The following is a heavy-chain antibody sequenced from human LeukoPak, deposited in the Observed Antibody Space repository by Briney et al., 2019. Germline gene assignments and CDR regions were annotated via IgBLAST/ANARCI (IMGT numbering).Heavy chain of an antibody. CDR3: ARGGGVVPFDP. D-gene: IGHD2-8*01. J-gene: IGHJ5*02. V-gene: IGHV3-23*01. CDR2: ISGSGGST. CDR1: GFTFSSYA. Sequence: GRSLRLSCAASGFTFSSYAMSWVRQAPGKGLEWVSAISGSGGSTYYADSVKGRFTISRDNSKNTLYLQMNSLRAEDTAVYYCARGGGVVPFDPWGQGTLVTVSS.